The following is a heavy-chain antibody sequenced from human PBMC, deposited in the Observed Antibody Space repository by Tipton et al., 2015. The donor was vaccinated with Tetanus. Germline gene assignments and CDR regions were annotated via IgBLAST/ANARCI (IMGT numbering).Heavy chain of an antibody. CDR2: IYYTGND. D-gene: IGHD3-16*01. CDR1: GGSVNSGSYY. CDR3: ARHHPPRGFPDGGLHP. J-gene: IGHJ5*02. V-gene: IGHV4-61*01. Sequence: LRLSCTVSGGSVNSGSYYWSWIRQPPGKGLECIGYIYYTGNDNYDSPLQSRVTISRDPSKNQYFLILTSVTAADPAVDYCARHHPPRGFPDGGLHPWGQGTLVIVSS.